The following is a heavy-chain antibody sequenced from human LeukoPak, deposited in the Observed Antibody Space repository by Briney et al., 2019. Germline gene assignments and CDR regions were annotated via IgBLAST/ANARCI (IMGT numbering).Heavy chain of an antibody. CDR3: ARDRYCSSSSCTSGPLD. Sequence: SETLSLTCTVSGDSITSGTYYWSWVRQPAGKGLEWIGRMYPSGSTNYNPSLKRRVTISLDTSKNQFSLKLSSVTAADTAVYYCARDRYCSSSSCTSGPLDWGQGTLVTASS. D-gene: IGHD2-2*01. V-gene: IGHV4-61*02. CDR1: GDSITSGTYY. CDR2: MYPSGST. J-gene: IGHJ4*02.